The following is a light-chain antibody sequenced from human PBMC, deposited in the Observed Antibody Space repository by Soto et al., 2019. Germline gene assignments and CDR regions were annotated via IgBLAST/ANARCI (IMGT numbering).Light chain of an antibody. J-gene: IGKJ1*01. V-gene: IGKV3-20*01. CDR3: PQYSSSRT. Sequence: VLSLSPCSLSLSQAERATLSCRASQSVSHNYLAWYQQTPGQATRLLIYGASNGATGITDRFSSSGSGTYFTITNSRLAPDDSVDYYRPQYSSSRTFGQGTKVDIK. CDR1: QSVSHNY. CDR2: GAS.